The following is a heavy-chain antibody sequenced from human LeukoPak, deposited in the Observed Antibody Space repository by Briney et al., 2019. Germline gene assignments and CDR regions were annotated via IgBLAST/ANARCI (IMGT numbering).Heavy chain of an antibody. V-gene: IGHV1-69*13. CDR1: GGSFSSYA. J-gene: IGHJ6*03. Sequence: SVKVSCKASGGSFSSYAISWVRQAPGQGLEWIGGIIAIFGTANYAQKFQGRVTITADESTSTAYMELSSLRSEDTAVYYCARGGFDWSTSQNYYYYYMDVWGKGTTVTISS. CDR3: ARGGFDWSTSQNYYYYYMDV. CDR2: IIAIFGTA. D-gene: IGHD3-9*01.